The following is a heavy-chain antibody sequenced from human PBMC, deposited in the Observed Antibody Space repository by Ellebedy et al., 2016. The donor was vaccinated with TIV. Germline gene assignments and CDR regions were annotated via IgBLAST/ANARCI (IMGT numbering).Heavy chain of an antibody. CDR2: ISSDGSHI. V-gene: IGHV3-74*01. CDR1: GFTFSSYY. Sequence: PGGSLRLSCAASGFTFSSYYMHWVRQAPGKGLVWVSHISSDGSHINYADSVKGRFTISRDNAKNSVHLQMNSLRPEDTAVYYCARDGGSGTPLDHWGQGTLVTASS. J-gene: IGHJ4*02. D-gene: IGHD3-10*01. CDR3: ARDGGSGTPLDH.